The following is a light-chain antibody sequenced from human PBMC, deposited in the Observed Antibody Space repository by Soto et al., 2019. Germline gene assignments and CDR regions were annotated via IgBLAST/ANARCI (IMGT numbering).Light chain of an antibody. J-gene: IGKJ2*01. CDR1: QSISSS. CDR3: QQSYSIPYT. V-gene: IGKV1-39*01. Sequence: DIQMTQSPPSLSASVGDRVTITCRASQSISSSLNWYQQKPGKAPRFLIYGAYSLQSGVPSRFSGSGSGTDFTLTIGSLQPEDFATYYCQQSYSIPYTFGQGTKLEIK. CDR2: GAY.